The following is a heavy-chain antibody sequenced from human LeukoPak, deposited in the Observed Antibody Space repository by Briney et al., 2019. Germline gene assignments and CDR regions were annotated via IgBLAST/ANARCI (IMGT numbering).Heavy chain of an antibody. CDR1: GFTFSSYA. D-gene: IGHD1-26*01. J-gene: IGHJ4*02. Sequence: GGSLRLSCAAPGFTFSSYAMSWVRQAPGKGLEWVSAISGSGGSTYYADSVKGRFTISRDNSKNTLYLQMNSLRAEDTAVYYCAKRGVGSGSYPTYYFDYWGQGTLVTVSS. CDR3: AKRGVGSGSYPTYYFDY. V-gene: IGHV3-23*01. CDR2: ISGSGGST.